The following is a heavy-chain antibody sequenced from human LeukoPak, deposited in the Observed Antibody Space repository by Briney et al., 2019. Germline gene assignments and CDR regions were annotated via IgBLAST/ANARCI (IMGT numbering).Heavy chain of an antibody. V-gene: IGHV4-59*01. J-gene: IGHJ4*02. CDR1: GGSISSYY. D-gene: IGHD3-9*01. CDR3: ARGGYFDWLSYGAFDY. CDR2: IYYSGST. Sequence: PSETLSLTCTVSGGSISSYYWSWIRQPPGKGLEWIGYIYYSGSTNYNPSLKSRVTISVDTPKNQFSLKLSSVTAADTAVYYCARGGYFDWLSYGAFDYWGQGTLVTVSS.